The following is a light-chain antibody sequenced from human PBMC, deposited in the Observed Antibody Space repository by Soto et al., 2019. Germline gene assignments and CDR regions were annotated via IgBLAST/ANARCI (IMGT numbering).Light chain of an antibody. V-gene: IGLV1-40*01. CDR1: SSNIGAGYD. CDR3: QSYDSSLSGWV. Sequence: QSVLTQPPSVSGAPGQRVTISCTGSSSNIGAGYDVHWYQQLPGTAPKLLISGNSNRPSGVPDRFSGSKSGTSASLAITGLQAEDEVDYYCQSYDSSLSGWVFGGGTQLTVL. CDR2: GNS. J-gene: IGLJ3*02.